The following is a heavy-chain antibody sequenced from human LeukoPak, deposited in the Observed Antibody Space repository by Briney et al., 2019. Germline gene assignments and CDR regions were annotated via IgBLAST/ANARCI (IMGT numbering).Heavy chain of an antibody. CDR3: ATRGYSSGWYFDY. J-gene: IGHJ4*02. CDR2: ISGSGGSS. V-gene: IGHV3-23*01. Sequence: GGSLRLSCAASGFTFSSYAMSWVRQAPGKGLEWVSVISGSGGSSYYADSVKGRFTISRDNSKNTLYLQMNSLSAEDTAVYYCATRGYSSGWYFDYWGQGTLVTVSS. D-gene: IGHD6-19*01. CDR1: GFTFSSYA.